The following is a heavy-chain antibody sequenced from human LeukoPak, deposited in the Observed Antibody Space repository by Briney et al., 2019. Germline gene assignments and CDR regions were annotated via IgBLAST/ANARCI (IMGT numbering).Heavy chain of an antibody. J-gene: IGHJ5*02. Sequence: GGSLRLPWQPSGFTFSSYGMHGVGQAPARGRKGVAFIRYDGSNKYYADSVKGRFTISRDNSKNTLYLQMNSLRAEDTAVYYCAKDQGIVVPGRWFDPWGQGTLVTVSS. D-gene: IGHD2-2*01. CDR3: AKDQGIVVPGRWFDP. CDR2: IRYDGSNK. V-gene: IGHV3-30*02. CDR1: GFTFSSYG.